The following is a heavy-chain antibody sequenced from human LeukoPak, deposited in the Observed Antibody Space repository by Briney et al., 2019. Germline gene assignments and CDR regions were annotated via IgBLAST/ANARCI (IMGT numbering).Heavy chain of an antibody. V-gene: IGHV3-30-3*01. CDR3: ARAGDYSGYAYDGY. J-gene: IGHJ4*02. Sequence: GGSLRLSCAASGFTFSSYAMHWVRQAPGKGLEWVAVISYDGSNKYYVDSVKGRFTISRDNSKNTLYLQMNSLRAEDTAVYYCARAGDYSGYAYDGYWGQGTLVTVPS. CDR2: ISYDGSNK. D-gene: IGHD5-12*01. CDR1: GFTFSSYA.